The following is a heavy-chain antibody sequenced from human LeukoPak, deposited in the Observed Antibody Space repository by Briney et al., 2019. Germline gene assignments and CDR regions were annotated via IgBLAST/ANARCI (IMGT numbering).Heavy chain of an antibody. CDR3: ARGGYYYDSSGYLFDY. Sequence: PSETLSLTCAVYGGSFSGYYWSWIRQPPGKGLEWIGEINHSGSTNYNPSLKSRVTISVDTSKNQFSLKLSPVTAADTAVYYCARGGYYYDSSGYLFDYWGQGTLVTVSS. CDR1: GGSFSGYY. V-gene: IGHV4-34*01. D-gene: IGHD3-22*01. J-gene: IGHJ4*02. CDR2: INHSGST.